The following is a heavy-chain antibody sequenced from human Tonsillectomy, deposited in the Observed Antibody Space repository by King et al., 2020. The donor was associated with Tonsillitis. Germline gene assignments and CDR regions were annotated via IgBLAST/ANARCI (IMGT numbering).Heavy chain of an antibody. V-gene: IGHV3-23*04. CDR2: ISDSGGST. D-gene: IGHD6-13*01. Sequence: VQLVESGGGLVQPGGSLRLSCAASGFTFSSYAMSWVRQAQGKGLEWVSAISDSGGSTYYAHSVKGRVTISRDNSKNTLYLQVNSLRAEHTAVYYCAGGIAAVAHGAFYCYGMDVWGQGTTVTVSS. J-gene: IGHJ6*02. CDR1: GFTFSSYA. CDR3: AGGIAAVAHGAFYCYGMDV.